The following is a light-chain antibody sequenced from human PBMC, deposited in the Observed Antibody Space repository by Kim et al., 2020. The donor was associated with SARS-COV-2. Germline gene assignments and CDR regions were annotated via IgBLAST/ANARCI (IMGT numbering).Light chain of an antibody. CDR3: QQYETFPLT. J-gene: IGKJ4*01. CDR1: QGISSR. V-gene: IGKV1D-16*01. CDR2: GVS. Sequence: DIQMTQSPSSLSASVGDRVTITCRATQGISSRLAWYQHKPEKAPKSLIYGVSTLQSGVPSRFSGSGSGTHFTLTISNLQPEDCATYYCQQYETFPLTFGGGTKVDIK.